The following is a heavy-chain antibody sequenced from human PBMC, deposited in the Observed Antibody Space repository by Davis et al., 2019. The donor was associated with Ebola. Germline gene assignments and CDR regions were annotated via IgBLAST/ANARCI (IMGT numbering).Heavy chain of an antibody. CDR3: ALAYASGLYAFDI. Sequence: ASVKVSCKAHGYTFTRYTIHWVRQGPGQRLEWMGRINPNSGGTDYAQKFQGRVTMTRDTSITTAYMELNRLRSDDTAVYYCALAYASGLYAFDIWGQGTMVTVSS. CDR1: GYTFTRYT. CDR2: INPNSGGT. D-gene: IGHD6-19*01. V-gene: IGHV1-2*06. J-gene: IGHJ3*02.